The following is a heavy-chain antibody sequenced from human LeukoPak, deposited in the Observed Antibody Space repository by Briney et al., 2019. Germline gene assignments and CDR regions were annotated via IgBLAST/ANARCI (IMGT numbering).Heavy chain of an antibody. CDR1: GFTFSSYA. V-gene: IGHV3-23*01. CDR3: AKDIRYCSGGSCYLDDY. J-gene: IGHJ4*02. D-gene: IGHD2-15*01. Sequence: GGSLRLSCAASGFTFSSYAMSWVRQAPGKGLEWVSAISGSGGSTYYADSVKGRFTISRDNSKNTLYLQMNSLRAEDTAVYYCAKDIRYCSGGSCYLDDYWGQGTLVTVSS. CDR2: ISGSGGST.